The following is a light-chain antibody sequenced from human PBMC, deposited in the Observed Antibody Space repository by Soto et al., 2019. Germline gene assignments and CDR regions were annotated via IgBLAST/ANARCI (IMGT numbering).Light chain of an antibody. V-gene: IGKV1-5*01. J-gene: IGKJ1*01. CDR2: DAS. CDR1: QRIGSW. CDR3: QHYYTYPYM. Sequence: DIQITQSPSTLSASGGDRVSITCRASQRIGSWLTWYQQKPGKVPKLLIYDASHLTSGVPSRFSGSGSGTEFTLSISSLQPDDFATYYCQHYYTYPYMFGQGTKV.